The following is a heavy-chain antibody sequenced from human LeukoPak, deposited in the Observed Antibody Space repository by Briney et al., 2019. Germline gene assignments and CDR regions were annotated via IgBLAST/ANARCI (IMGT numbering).Heavy chain of an antibody. Sequence: SETLSLTCTVSGGSISSGDYYWSWIRQPPGKGLEWIGYIYYSGSTNYNPSLKSRVTISVDTSKNQFSLKLSSVTAADTAVYYCARESGGSSHFDYWGQGTLVTVSS. CDR3: ARESGGSSHFDY. CDR1: GGSISSGDYY. CDR2: IYYSGST. J-gene: IGHJ4*02. V-gene: IGHV4-61*08. D-gene: IGHD1-26*01.